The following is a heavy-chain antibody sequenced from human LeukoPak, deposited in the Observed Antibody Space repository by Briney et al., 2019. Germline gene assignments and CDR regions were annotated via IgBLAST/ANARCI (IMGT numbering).Heavy chain of an antibody. CDR3: AKDGGHYFVDY. Sequence: GGSLRLSCAPAGFTFSSYGMHWVRQAPGKGLEWVAYTRYDGSTKYHVDSVKGRFTISGDNSKNTLYLQMNSLRAEDTALYYCAKDGGHYFVDYWGQGTLVTVSS. J-gene: IGHJ4*02. D-gene: IGHD3-9*01. V-gene: IGHV3-30*02. CDR2: TRYDGSTK. CDR1: GFTFSSYG.